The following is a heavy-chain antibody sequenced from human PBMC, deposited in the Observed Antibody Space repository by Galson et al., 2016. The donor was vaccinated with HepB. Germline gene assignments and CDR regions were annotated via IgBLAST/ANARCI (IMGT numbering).Heavy chain of an antibody. CDR1: GYSFTPSW. J-gene: IGHJ5*02. D-gene: IGHD5/OR15-5a*01. CDR3: SRPLFPRGGTFSVYGP. Sequence: QSGAEVKTPWASLPISCKGSGYSFTPSWIAWVRQMPGQGLEWMGVIYPGDSDPSYNPSFEGQVPISVDKSINPAYLPWSSLKASDTAVYYCSRPLFPRGGTFSVYGPWGQGTLVTVAS. CDR2: IYPGDSDP. V-gene: IGHV5-51*01.